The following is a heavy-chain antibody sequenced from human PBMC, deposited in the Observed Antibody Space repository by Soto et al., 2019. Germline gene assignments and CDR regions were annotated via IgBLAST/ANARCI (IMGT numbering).Heavy chain of an antibody. Sequence: SDTLSLTCTVSGGSISSYYWSWIRQPPGRGLEWIGYIYYSGSTNYNPSLKSRVTISVDTSKNQFSLKLSSVTAADTAVYYCARRYGWAFDIWGQGTMVTVSS. CDR3: ARRYGWAFDI. CDR2: IYYSGST. D-gene: IGHD3-16*01. CDR1: GGSISSYY. V-gene: IGHV4-59*08. J-gene: IGHJ3*02.